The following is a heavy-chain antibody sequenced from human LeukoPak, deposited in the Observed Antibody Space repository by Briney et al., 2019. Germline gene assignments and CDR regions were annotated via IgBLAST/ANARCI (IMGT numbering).Heavy chain of an antibody. CDR1: GGSFSGYY. Sequence: SETLSLTCAVYGGSFSGYYWSWIRQPPGKGLEWIGEINHSGSTNYNPSLKSRVTISVDTSKNQFSLKLSSVTAADTAAYYCARERGRTVTIDYWGQGTLVTVSS. D-gene: IGHD4-17*01. CDR3: ARERGRTVTIDY. CDR2: INHSGST. J-gene: IGHJ4*02. V-gene: IGHV4-34*01.